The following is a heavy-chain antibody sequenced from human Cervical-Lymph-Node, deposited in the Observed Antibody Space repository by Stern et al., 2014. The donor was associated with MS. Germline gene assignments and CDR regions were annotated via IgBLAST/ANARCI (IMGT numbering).Heavy chain of an antibody. CDR3: ARGPLRYFDWLPMYGMDV. J-gene: IGHJ6*02. D-gene: IGHD3-9*01. CDR2: INAGNGNT. Sequence: QVQLVQSGAEVKKPGVSVKVSSKASGYTFTSYAMHWVRQAPGQRLEWMGWINAGNGNTKYSQKFQGRVTITRDTSASTAYMELSSLRSEDTAVYYCARGPLRYFDWLPMYGMDVWGQGTTVTVSS. V-gene: IGHV1-3*01. CDR1: GYTFTSYA.